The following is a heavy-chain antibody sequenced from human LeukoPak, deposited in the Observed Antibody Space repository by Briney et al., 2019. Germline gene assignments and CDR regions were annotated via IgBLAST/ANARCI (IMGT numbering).Heavy chain of an antibody. CDR1: GFTFSSYT. J-gene: IGHJ6*02. V-gene: IGHV3-30-3*01. Sequence: GGSLRLSCAASGFTFSSYTMHWVRQAPGKGLEWVAVLSYDGSNKYYADSVKGRFTISRDNSRNTMYLQMNSLRAEDTAVYYCARGRYCSSTSCYENYYYALDIWGQGTTVPVSS. CDR2: LSYDGSNK. CDR3: ARGRYCSSTSCYENYYYALDI. D-gene: IGHD2-2*01.